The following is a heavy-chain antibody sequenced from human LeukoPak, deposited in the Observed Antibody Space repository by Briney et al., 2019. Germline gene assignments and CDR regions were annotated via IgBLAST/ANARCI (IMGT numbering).Heavy chain of an antibody. Sequence: GSLRLSCAAPGFTFSSYSLNWVCQAPGKGLEWVSYISSSNTIHYADSVKGRFTISRDNAKNSLYLQMNSLRVEDTAVYHCITVTYDFDNWGQGTLVTVSS. J-gene: IGHJ4*02. D-gene: IGHD4-17*01. CDR1: GFTFSSYS. V-gene: IGHV3-48*04. CDR3: ITVTYDFDN. CDR2: ISSSNTI.